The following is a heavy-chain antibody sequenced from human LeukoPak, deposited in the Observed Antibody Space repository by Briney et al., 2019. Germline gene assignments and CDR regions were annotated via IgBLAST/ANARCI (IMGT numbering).Heavy chain of an antibody. CDR1: GGSLSSSNW. D-gene: IGHD6-19*01. J-gene: IGHJ5*02. V-gene: IGHV4-4*02. CDR2: IYHSGST. CDR3: ARANGYSSGYRFDP. Sequence: PSGTLSLTCAVSGGSLSSSNWWSWVRQPPGKGLEWIGEIYHSGSTNYNPSLKSRVTISVDKSKNQFSLKLSSVTAADTAVYYCARANGYSSGYRFDPWGQGTLVTVSS.